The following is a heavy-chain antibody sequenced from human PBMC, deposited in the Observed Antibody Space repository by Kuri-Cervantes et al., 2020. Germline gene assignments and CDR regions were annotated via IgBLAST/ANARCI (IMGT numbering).Heavy chain of an antibody. CDR3: AKDHGYSYGSFDY. J-gene: IGHJ4*02. CDR1: GFIFDDYA. Sequence: SLKISCAASGFIFDDYAMHWVRQAPGKGLEWVSGISWNSGSIGYADSVKGRFTISRDNAKNSLYLQMNSLRAEDTTLYYCAKDHGYSYGSFDYWGQGTLDTVSS. V-gene: IGHV3-9*01. CDR2: ISWNSGSI. D-gene: IGHD5-18*01.